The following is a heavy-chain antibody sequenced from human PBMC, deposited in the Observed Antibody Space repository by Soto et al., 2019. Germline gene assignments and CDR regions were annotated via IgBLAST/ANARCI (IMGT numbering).Heavy chain of an antibody. V-gene: IGHV3-33*06. CDR3: AKDTSCGDYGEPYYFDY. J-gene: IGHJ4*02. D-gene: IGHD4-17*01. CDR1: GFTFSSYG. CDR2: VWYDGSNK. Sequence: GGSLRLSCAASGFTFSSYGMHWVRQAPGKGLEWVAVVWYDGSNKYYADSVKGRFTISRDNSKNSLYLQMNSLRAEDTALYYCAKDTSCGDYGEPYYFDYWGQGTLVTVS.